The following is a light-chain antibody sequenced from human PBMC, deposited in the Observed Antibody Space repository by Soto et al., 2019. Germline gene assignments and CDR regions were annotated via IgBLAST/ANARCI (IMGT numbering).Light chain of an antibody. CDR3: HQYGSSPFT. J-gene: IGKJ3*01. V-gene: IGKV3-20*01. CDR1: QSVSRSS. Sequence: TQSPGTLSLSPGERATLSCRASQSVSRSSLAWYQQEPGQAPRLLIYGASSRATGIPDRFSGSGSGTDFTLTISRLEPEDFAVYYCHQYGSSPFTFGPGTKVDIK. CDR2: GAS.